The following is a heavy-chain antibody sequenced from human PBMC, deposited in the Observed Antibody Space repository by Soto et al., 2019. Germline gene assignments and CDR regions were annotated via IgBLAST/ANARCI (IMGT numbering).Heavy chain of an antibody. CDR3: ARMYSSGSGWFHP. V-gene: IGHV4-31*03. Sequence: PSDTLSLTCSVSGYSITAGGYYWSWIRQHPGKGLEWIGSFYSSGSIIYNPSLKSRVSISGDTSRNQFSMSLTSVTAADTALYYCARMYSSGSGWFHPWGQGTVVTVSS. CDR1: GYSITAGGYY. CDR2: FYSSGSI. D-gene: IGHD3-22*01. J-gene: IGHJ5*02.